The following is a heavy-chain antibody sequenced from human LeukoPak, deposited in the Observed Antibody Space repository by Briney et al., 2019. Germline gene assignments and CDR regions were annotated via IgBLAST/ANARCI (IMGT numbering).Heavy chain of an antibody. Sequence: GGSMTLSCAASGFTFSGSAMHWVRQASGKGLEWVGPIRSKANSYATAYAASVKGRFTISRDDSKNTAYLQMNSLKTEDRAVYYCTTNDYYYDTSRYSYVHYWGQGTLATVSS. V-gene: IGHV3-73*01. J-gene: IGHJ4*02. CDR3: TTNDYYYDTSRYSYVHY. D-gene: IGHD3-22*01. CDR1: GFTFSGSA. CDR2: IRSKANSYAT.